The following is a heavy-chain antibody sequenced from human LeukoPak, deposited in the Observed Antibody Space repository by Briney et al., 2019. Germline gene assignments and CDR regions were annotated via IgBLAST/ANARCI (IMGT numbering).Heavy chain of an antibody. CDR2: MNGDGSRI. J-gene: IGHJ5*02. Sequence: GGSLRLSCAASGFSFTEWWMQWVRQAPGEGLVWLSHMNGDGSRISYADSAKGRFTISRDNAKKMLYLQMNSLRDEDTAVYYCARDAVPWYGENWFDPWGQGTLVTVSS. D-gene: IGHD3-10*01. V-gene: IGHV3-74*01. CDR1: GFSFTEWW. CDR3: ARDAVPWYGENWFDP.